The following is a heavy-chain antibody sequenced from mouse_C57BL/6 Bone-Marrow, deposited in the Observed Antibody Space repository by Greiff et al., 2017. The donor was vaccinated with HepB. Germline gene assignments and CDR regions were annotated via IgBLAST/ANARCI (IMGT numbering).Heavy chain of an antibody. J-gene: IGHJ3*01. CDR2: IWSGGST. CDR3: ARNLIYDGYYVFAY. D-gene: IGHD2-3*01. CDR1: GFSLTSYG. Sequence: QVQLKQSGPGLVQPSQSLSITCTVSGFSLTSYGVHWVRQSPGKGLEWLGVIWSGGSTDYNAAFISRLSISKDNSKSQVFFKMNSLQADDTAIYYCARNLIYDGYYVFAYWGQGTLVTVSA. V-gene: IGHV2-2*01.